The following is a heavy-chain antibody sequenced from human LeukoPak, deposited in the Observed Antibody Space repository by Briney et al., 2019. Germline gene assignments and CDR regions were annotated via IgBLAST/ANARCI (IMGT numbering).Heavy chain of an antibody. CDR2: ISYDGSNE. CDR3: AKEGYYGSGSLPDY. D-gene: IGHD3-10*01. V-gene: IGHV3-30*18. J-gene: IGHJ4*02. CDR1: GFTFSSYG. Sequence: GGSLRHSCAASGFTFSSYGMHCVRQAPGKGLERVAVISYDGSNEYYADSVKGRFTISRDNSKNTLYLQMNSLRAEDTAVYYCAKEGYYGSGSLPDYWGQGTLVTVSS.